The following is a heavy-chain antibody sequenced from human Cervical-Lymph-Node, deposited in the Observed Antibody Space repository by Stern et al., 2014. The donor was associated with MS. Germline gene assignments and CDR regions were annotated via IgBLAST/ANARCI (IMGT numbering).Heavy chain of an antibody. CDR2: ISYDGSNQ. J-gene: IGHJ6*02. D-gene: IGHD1-26*01. CDR1: GFTFSSYG. V-gene: IGHV3-30*18. Sequence: VQLVESGGGVVQPGRSLRLSCAASGFTFSSYGMHWVRQAPGKGLEWVAVISYDGSNQDYADSVKGRFTISRDNSKNTLYLQMNSLRAEDTAVYYCAKDLGGSYYHYYYGMDVWGQGTTVTVSS. CDR3: AKDLGGSYYHYYYGMDV.